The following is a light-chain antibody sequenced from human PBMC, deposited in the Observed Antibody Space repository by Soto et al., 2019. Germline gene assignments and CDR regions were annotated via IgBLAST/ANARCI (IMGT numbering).Light chain of an antibody. J-gene: IGKJ1*01. CDR1: QAISNY. CDR3: QKYNIDPWT. CDR2: AAS. Sequence: DIQMTQSPSSLSAYVGDRVTITCRASQAISNYLAWYQQKPGKVPKLLIYAASTLQSGVPSRFSGSGSGTDFTLTISSLQPEDAATYYCQKYNIDPWTFGQGTKVEIK. V-gene: IGKV1-27*01.